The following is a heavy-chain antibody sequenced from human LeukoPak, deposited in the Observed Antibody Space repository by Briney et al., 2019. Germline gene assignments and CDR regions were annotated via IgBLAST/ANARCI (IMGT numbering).Heavy chain of an antibody. CDR3: AKDSGSSGYYYYYMDV. D-gene: IGHD5-12*01. Sequence: GGSLRFSCAASGFTFSSYAMSWVRQAPGKGLEWVSAISGSGGSTYYADSVKGRFTISRDNSKNTLYLQMNSLRAEDTAVYYCAKDSGSSGYYYYYMDVWGKGTTVTVSS. V-gene: IGHV3-23*01. CDR1: GFTFSSYA. CDR2: ISGSGGST. J-gene: IGHJ6*03.